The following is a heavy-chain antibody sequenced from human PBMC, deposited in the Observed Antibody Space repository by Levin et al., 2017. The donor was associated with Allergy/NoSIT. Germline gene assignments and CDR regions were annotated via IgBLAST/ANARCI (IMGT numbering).Heavy chain of an antibody. CDR2: IIPILGIA. CDR1: GGTFSSYT. V-gene: IGHV1-69*02. Sequence: SVKVSCKASGGTFSSYTISWVRQAPGQGLEWMGRIIPILGIANYAQKFQGRVTITADKSTSTAYMELSSLRSEDTAVYYCARGHGGYDIATSDYYGMDVWGQGTTVTVSS. CDR3: ARGHGGYDIATSDYYGMDV. J-gene: IGHJ6*02. D-gene: IGHD5-12*01.